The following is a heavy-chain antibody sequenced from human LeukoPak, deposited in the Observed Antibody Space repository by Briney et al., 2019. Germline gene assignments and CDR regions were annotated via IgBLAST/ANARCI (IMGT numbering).Heavy chain of an antibody. V-gene: IGHV3-73*01. J-gene: IGHJ4*02. D-gene: IGHD3-22*01. CDR3: TTSAHSSGYYFHY. CDR2: IRSKANSYAT. Sequence: GGSLRLSCAASGFTFSGSAMHWVRQASGKGLEWVGRIRSKANSYATAYAASVKGRFTISRDDSKNTAYLQMNSLKTEDTAVYYCTTSAHSSGYYFHYWGQGTLVTVSS. CDR1: GFTFSGSA.